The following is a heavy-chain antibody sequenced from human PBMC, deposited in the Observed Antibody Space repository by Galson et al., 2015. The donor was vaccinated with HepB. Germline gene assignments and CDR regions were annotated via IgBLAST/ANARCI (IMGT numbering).Heavy chain of an antibody. V-gene: IGHV3-73*01. CDR1: GFTFSDFA. D-gene: IGHD2-15*01. J-gene: IGHJ6*02. CDR3: IRQDIMDV. Sequence: SLRLSCAASGFTFSDFAMHWVRQASGKGLEWVGRIRSRGNSYATGYAASVRGRFTIARDDAKNTAYLQMNGLKSEDTAVYYCIRQDIMDVWGQGTTVTVSS. CDR2: IRSRGNSYAT.